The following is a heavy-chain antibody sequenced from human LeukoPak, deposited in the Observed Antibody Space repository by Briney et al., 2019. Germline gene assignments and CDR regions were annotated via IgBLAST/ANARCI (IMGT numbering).Heavy chain of an antibody. Sequence: GGSLRLSCAASGFTFSSYAMSWVRQAPGKGLEWVSVISGSGGSTYYADSVRGRFTISRDNAKNSLYLQMNSLRAEDTAVYYCARGQPQQLPIQGWFDPWGQGTLVTVSS. CDR1: GFTFSSYA. CDR2: ISGSGGST. V-gene: IGHV3-23*01. CDR3: ARGQPQQLPIQGWFDP. J-gene: IGHJ5*02. D-gene: IGHD6-13*01.